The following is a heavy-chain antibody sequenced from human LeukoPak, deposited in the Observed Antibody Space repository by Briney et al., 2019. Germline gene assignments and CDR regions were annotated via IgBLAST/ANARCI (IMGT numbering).Heavy chain of an antibody. V-gene: IGHV4-4*07. CDR3: ARSLPGAIGAADL. J-gene: IGHJ4*02. D-gene: IGHD6-13*01. CDR1: GGSISSYY. Sequence: SETLSLTCTVSGGSISSYYWSWIRQPAGKGLESIGHISTSGSTNYNPSLKSRVAMSVDTSKNQFSLKLSSVTAADTAVYYCARSLPGAIGAADLWGQGTLVTVSS. CDR2: ISTSGST.